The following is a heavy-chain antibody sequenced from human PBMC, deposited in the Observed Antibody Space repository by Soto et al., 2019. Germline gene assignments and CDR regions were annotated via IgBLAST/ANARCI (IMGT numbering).Heavy chain of an antibody. J-gene: IGHJ4*02. CDR3: ARSGDNYYVLDY. V-gene: IGHV3-11*05. Sequence: QVQLVESGGGLVKPGGSLRLTCAASGFSISDHYMSWIRQAPVKGLEWVSYSSNSGTFTKYADSVKGRFSISRDNAKNSLYLEINSLRGDDTSIYYCARSGDNYYVLDYWGQVTPGTVSS. CDR2: SSNSGTFT. CDR1: GFSISDHY. D-gene: IGHD3-10*02.